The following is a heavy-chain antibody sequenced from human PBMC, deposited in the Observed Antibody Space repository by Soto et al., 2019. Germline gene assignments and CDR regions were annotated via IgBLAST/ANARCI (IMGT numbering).Heavy chain of an antibody. CDR1: GFTFTSSA. V-gene: IGHV1-58*01. D-gene: IGHD6-13*01. Sequence: SVKVSCKASGFTFTSSAVQWVRQTRGQRLEWIGWIVVGCGNTNYAQKFQERVTITRDMSTSTAYMELSSLRSEDTAVYYCAADLRDGQKIAQDYWGQGTLVTVSS. J-gene: IGHJ4*02. CDR2: IVVGCGNT. CDR3: AADLRDGQKIAQDY.